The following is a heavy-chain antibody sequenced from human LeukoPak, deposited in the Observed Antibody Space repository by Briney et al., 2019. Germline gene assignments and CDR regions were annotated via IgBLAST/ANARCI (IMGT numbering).Heavy chain of an antibody. J-gene: IGHJ5*02. D-gene: IGHD2-8*02. CDR2: MNPESGNT. CDR1: GYTFSNYD. CDR3: VRVRGVIGP. Sequence: ASVKVSCKASGYTFSNYDINWVRQAPGQGPEWMGWMNPESGNTGCAQKFQGRLTMTRDTSLSTAYMEVSSLRSEDTAFYYCVRVRGVIGPWGQGTLVIVSS. V-gene: IGHV1-8*01.